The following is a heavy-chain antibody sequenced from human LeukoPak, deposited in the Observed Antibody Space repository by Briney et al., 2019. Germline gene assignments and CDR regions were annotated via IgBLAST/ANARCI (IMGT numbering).Heavy chain of an antibody. CDR3: VLDVNIVASTYGGLHS. CDR2: INSDGSWT. Sequence: GGSLRLSCAASGNYWMHWVRQAPGKGLVWVSHINSDGSWTSYADSVKGRFTISKDNAKNTVYLQMNSLRAEDTAVYYCVLDVNIVASTYGGLHSWGQGTLVTVSS. D-gene: IGHD5-12*01. J-gene: IGHJ4*02. V-gene: IGHV3-74*01. CDR1: GNYW.